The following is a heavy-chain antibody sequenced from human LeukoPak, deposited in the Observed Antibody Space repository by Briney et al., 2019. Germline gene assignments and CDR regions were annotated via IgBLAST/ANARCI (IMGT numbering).Heavy chain of an antibody. J-gene: IGHJ4*03. CDR1: GFTFSSYE. CDR2: ISSSGSTI. Sequence: GGSLRLSCAASGFTFSSYEMNWVRQAPGKGLEWVSYISSSGSTIYYADSVKGRFTISRDNAKNSLYLQMNSLRAEDTAVYYCARDLHYYDSSGYYLSTGYFDYWGQGTLVTVSS. V-gene: IGHV3-48*03. D-gene: IGHD3-22*01. CDR3: ARDLHYYDSSGYYLSTGYFDY.